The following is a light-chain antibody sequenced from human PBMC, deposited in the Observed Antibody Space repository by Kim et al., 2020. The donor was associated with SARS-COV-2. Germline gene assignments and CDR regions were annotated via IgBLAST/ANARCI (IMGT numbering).Light chain of an antibody. CDR1: RSVNSNY. J-gene: IGKJ4*01. CDR3: QQYAATPLT. Sequence: SPGDRTTLSCRASRSVNSNYLAWYQQKPGQAPRLLIFHASSRATGVPDRFSGNGSGTDFILTISRLDPEDFAVYYCQQYAATPLTFGGGTKVDIK. V-gene: IGKV3D-20*02. CDR2: HAS.